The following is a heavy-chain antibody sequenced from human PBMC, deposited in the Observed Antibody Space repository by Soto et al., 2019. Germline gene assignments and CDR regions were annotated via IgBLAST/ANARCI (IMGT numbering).Heavy chain of an antibody. CDR3: ARGGDYYFDS. Sequence: TLCLACSVSGGSISSGGFSWSWVRQPPGKGLQWIGYIYLSWSTYYNPSLKSRVNISLDRSKNQFSLRLTSVTAADTDVSYCARGGDYYFDSWGQGTLVTVSS. V-gene: IGHV4-30-2*01. CDR2: IYLSWST. D-gene: IGHD3-16*01. CDR1: GGSISSGGFS. J-gene: IGHJ4*02.